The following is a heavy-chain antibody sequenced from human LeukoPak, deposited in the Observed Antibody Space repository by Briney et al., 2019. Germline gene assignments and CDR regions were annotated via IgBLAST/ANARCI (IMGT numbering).Heavy chain of an antibody. V-gene: IGHV3-64D*06. D-gene: IGHD3-10*01. CDR1: GFTFSRYA. J-gene: IGHJ4*02. CDR2: ISSNGGST. CDR3: VKDGSGSYYTYYFDY. Sequence: PGGSLRLSCSASGFTFSRYAMHWVRQAPGKGLEYVSAISSNGGSTYYADSVEGRFTISRDNSKNTLYLQMSSLRAEDTAVYYCVKDGSGSYYTYYFDYWGQGTLVTVSS.